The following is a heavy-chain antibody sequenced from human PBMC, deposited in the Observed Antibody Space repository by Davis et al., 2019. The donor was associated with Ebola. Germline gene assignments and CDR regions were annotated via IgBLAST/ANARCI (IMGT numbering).Heavy chain of an antibody. J-gene: IGHJ4*02. CDR1: GYTFTSYA. V-gene: IGHV1-18*01. CDR3: ARDRSAYSYVSDY. CDR2: ISAYNGNT. D-gene: IGHD5-18*01. Sequence: ASVKVSCKASGYTFTSYAMHWVRQAPGQRLEWMGWISAYNGNTNYAQKLQGRVTMTTDTSTSTAYMELRSLRSDDTAVYYCARDRSAYSYVSDYWGQGTLVTVSS.